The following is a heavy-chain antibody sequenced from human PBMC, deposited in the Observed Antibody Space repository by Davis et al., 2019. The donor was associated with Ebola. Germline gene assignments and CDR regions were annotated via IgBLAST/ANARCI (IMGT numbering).Heavy chain of an antibody. Sequence: GESLKISCTASGFTFGDYAMSWFRQAPGKGLEWVGFIRSKAYGGTTEYAASVKGRFTISRDDSKSIAYLQMNSLKTEDTAVYYCTTTDDYGDYWGQGTLVTVSS. CDR2: IRSKAYGGTT. D-gene: IGHD5-24*01. CDR1: GFTFGDYA. V-gene: IGHV3-49*03. CDR3: TTTDDYGDY. J-gene: IGHJ4*02.